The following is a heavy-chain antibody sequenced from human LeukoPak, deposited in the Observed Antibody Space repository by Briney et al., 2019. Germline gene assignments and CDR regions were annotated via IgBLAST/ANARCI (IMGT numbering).Heavy chain of an antibody. CDR3: GKRELWHGSGEDA. Sequence: GGSLRLSCAASGFTFNNYAMSWFRQTPGKGLEWVSAISGSGDRTYYAESVKGRFSISRDNSKNPLYLQMHSLRAEDTAVYYCGKRELWHGSGEDAWGQGTTVTVSS. V-gene: IGHV3-23*01. D-gene: IGHD3-10*01. CDR2: ISGSGDRT. CDR1: GFTFNNYA. J-gene: IGHJ6*02.